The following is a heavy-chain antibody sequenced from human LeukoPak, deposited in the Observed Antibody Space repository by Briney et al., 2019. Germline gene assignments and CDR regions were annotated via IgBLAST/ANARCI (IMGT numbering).Heavy chain of an antibody. CDR2: IYHSGST. CDR3: ARVATIAYYMDV. J-gene: IGHJ6*03. Sequence: SETLSLTCTVSGYSISSGYYWGWIRQPPGKGLEWIGSIYHSGSTYYNPSLKSRATISVDTSKNQFSLKLSSVTAADTAVYYCARVATIAYYMDVWGKGTTVTVSS. D-gene: IGHD5-12*01. V-gene: IGHV4-38-2*02. CDR1: GYSISSGYY.